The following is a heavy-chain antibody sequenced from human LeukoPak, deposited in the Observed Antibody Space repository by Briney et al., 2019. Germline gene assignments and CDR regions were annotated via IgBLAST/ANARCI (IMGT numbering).Heavy chain of an antibody. J-gene: IGHJ6*03. Sequence: GGSLRLSCAASEFTFSSYWMSWVRQAPGKGLEWVANIKQDGIEKYSVDSVKGRFTISRDNAKNSLYMQMNSLRAEDTAVYYCARVMSASVWRSYGSYYYYYYMDIWGKGTTVTVSS. CDR2: IKQDGIEK. V-gene: IGHV3-7*01. CDR1: EFTFSSYW. D-gene: IGHD3-16*01. CDR3: ARVMSASVWRSYGSYYYYYYMDI.